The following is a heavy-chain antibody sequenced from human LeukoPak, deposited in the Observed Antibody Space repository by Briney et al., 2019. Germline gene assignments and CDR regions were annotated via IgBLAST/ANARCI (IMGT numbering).Heavy chain of an antibody. CDR2: ISAYNGNT. CDR1: GYTFTSYG. CDR3: AVNLVVITPNYDAFDI. V-gene: IGHV1-18*01. J-gene: IGHJ3*02. D-gene: IGHD3-22*01. Sequence: ASVKVSCKASGYTFTSYGISWVRQAPGQGLEWMGWISAYNGNTNYAQKFQGRVTITTDESTSTAYMELSSLRSEDTAVYYCAVNLVVITPNYDAFDIWGQGTMVTVSS.